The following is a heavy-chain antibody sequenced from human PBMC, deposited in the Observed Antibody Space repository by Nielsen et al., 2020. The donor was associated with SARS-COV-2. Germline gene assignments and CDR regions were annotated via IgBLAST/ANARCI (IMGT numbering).Heavy chain of an antibody. Sequence: GESLKISCAASGFSFSTYSMNWVRQAPGKGLERVSCISSSSAYIYYADSVKGRFTISRDNAKNSLYLQMNSLRAEDTAIYYCARDHRPGGYGMDVWGQGTTVTVSS. CDR2: ISSSSAYI. D-gene: IGHD3-10*01. J-gene: IGHJ6*02. CDR3: ARDHRPGGYGMDV. CDR1: GFSFSTYS. V-gene: IGHV3-21*01.